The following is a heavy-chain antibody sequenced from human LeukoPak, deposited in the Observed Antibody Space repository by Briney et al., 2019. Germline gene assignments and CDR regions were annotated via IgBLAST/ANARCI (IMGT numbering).Heavy chain of an antibody. CDR1: GFTFSSYW. J-gene: IGHJ4*02. V-gene: IGHV3-21*01. D-gene: IGHD3-22*01. Sequence: GGSLRLSCAASGFTFSSYWMSWVRQAPGKGLEWVSSISSSSSYIYYADSVKGRFTISRDNAKNSLYLQMNSLRAEDTAVYYCARDHSYDSSGYSTPGFDYWGQGTLVTVSS. CDR3: ARDHSYDSSGYSTPGFDY. CDR2: ISSSSSYI.